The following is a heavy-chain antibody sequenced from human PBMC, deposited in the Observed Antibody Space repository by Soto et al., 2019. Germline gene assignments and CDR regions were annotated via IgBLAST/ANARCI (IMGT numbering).Heavy chain of an antibody. Sequence: QVHLVQSGSEVKEHGASVKVSCKTSGYTFTSYAINWVRQAPGHGLEWMGWISAYSGNTKYEQRLQGRVTMTTDTSTSTAYMELRTRRSDDTAVYYCARDQTELDYWGKGNLVTVS. CDR3: ARDQTELDY. J-gene: IGHJ4*02. CDR1: GYTFTSYA. CDR2: ISAYSGNT. V-gene: IGHV1-18*04.